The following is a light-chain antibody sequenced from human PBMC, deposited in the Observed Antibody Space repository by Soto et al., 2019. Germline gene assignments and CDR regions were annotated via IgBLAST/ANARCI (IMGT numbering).Light chain of an antibody. CDR1: SSDVGSYNL. J-gene: IGLJ2*01. V-gene: IGLV2-23*01. CDR2: EGN. CDR3: CSYAGGPRPVL. Sequence: QSALTQPASVSGSPGQSITISCTGASSDVGSYNLVSWYQQHPGKAPKLIIYEGNKRPSGISNRFSGSKSGNTASLTISGLQAEDEADYYSCSYAGGPRPVLFGGGTKLTVL.